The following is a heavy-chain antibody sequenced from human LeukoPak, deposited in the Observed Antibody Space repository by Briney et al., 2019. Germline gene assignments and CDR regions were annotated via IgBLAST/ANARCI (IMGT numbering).Heavy chain of an antibody. CDR2: ITSTSKYI. J-gene: IGHJ6*02. V-gene: IGHV3-21*01. D-gene: IGHD3-9*01. Sequence: PGGSLRLSCVASEFTFSSYSMNWVRQAPGKGLEWVSSITSTSKYIDYADSLKGRFTISRDNAKNTLYLQMNTLRVGDTAVYYCTRDLMDYDVSTGLHHYYMDVWGQGTTVTVSS. CDR1: EFTFSSYS. CDR3: TRDLMDYDVSTGLHHYYMDV.